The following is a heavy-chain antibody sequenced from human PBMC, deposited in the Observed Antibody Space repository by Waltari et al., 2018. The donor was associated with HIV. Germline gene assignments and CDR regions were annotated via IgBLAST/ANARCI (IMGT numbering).Heavy chain of an antibody. D-gene: IGHD2-21*01. V-gene: IGHV1-69*06. CDR3: ARGGCSGGTCYSKSFDL. CDR2: IIPMFGTA. Sequence: VQLVQSGAEVKKPESSVKVSCKASGGTFGSYTITWVRQAPGQGPEWMGGIIPMFGTATYAQKFQGRVTMTADKSTNTVYLELSTLRFDDTALYYCARGGCSGGTCYSKSFDLWGQGTMVTVSS. J-gene: IGHJ3*01. CDR1: GGTFGSYT.